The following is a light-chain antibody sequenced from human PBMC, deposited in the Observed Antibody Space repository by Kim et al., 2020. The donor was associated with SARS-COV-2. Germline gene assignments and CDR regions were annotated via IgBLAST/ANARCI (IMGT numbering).Light chain of an antibody. CDR3: QQYYTTVWT. CDR2: WAS. J-gene: IGKJ1*01. Sequence: DIVMTQSPDSLAVSLGERATINCKSSQSVLYSSSDKNYLAWYQQKPGQPPKLLIYWASIREFGVPDRFSGSGSGTDFTLTISSLQAEDVAVYYCQQYYTTVWTFGQWTKVDIK. CDR1: QSVLYSSSDKNY. V-gene: IGKV4-1*01.